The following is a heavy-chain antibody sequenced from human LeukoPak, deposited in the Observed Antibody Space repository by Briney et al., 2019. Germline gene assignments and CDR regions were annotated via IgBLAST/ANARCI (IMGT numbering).Heavy chain of an antibody. CDR3: AKRVPYSSSSVYFDH. CDR2: ITDTGDTT. V-gene: IGHV3-23*01. J-gene: IGHJ4*02. CDR1: GFTFSSFG. D-gene: IGHD6-6*01. Sequence: GGSLRLSCAASGFTFSSFGMNWVRQAPGQGLEWVSAITDTGDTTYYADSVEGRFTISRDNSKNTVYLQMSSLRADDTAVYYCAKRVPYSSSSVYFDHWGQGTLVSVSS.